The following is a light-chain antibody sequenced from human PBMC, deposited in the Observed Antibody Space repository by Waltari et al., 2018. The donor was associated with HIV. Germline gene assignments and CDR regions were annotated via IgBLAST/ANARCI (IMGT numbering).Light chain of an antibody. Sequence: SYELTQPPSVSVSPGQTARIPCSGDALAKLYTFWYQHRPGQAPVMVISKDTERPSGIPERFSGSSSGTTVTLTISGVQAEDEADYYCQSADSSSLIIFGGGTKVTVL. J-gene: IGLJ2*01. V-gene: IGLV3-25*03. CDR2: KDT. CDR3: QSADSSSLII. CDR1: ALAKLY.